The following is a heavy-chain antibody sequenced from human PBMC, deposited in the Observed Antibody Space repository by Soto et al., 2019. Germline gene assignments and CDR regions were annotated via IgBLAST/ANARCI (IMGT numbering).Heavy chain of an antibody. CDR2: IYYSGST. CDR3: SIVTVGYYDIVTGYYNCFDF. V-gene: IGHV4-39*02. J-gene: IGHJ4*02. D-gene: IGHD3-9*01. Sequence: SETLSLTCTVSGGSISSSSYYWGWIRQPPGKGLEWIGSIYYSGSTYYNPSLKSRVTISVDTSKNQFSLKLSSVTAADTAVYFCSIVTVGYYDIVTGYYNCFDFWGQGTLVTVSS. CDR1: GGSISSSSYY.